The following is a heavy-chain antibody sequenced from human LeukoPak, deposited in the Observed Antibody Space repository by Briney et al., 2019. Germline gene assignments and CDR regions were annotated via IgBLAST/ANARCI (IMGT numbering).Heavy chain of an antibody. Sequence: SETLSLTCTASGGSISTYFWSWIRQPPGKGLEWIGYIYYSGSTNYNPSLKSRVTISLDTSKNQFSLKLSSVTAADTAMYYCARVCRGNCVGGYYWGQGILVTVSS. CDR3: ARVCRGNCVGGYY. V-gene: IGHV4-59*01. D-gene: IGHD2-21*02. CDR2: IYYSGST. J-gene: IGHJ4*02. CDR1: GGSISTYF.